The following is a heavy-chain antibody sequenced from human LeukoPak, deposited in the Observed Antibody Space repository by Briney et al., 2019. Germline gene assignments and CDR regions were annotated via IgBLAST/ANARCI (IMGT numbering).Heavy chain of an antibody. Sequence: PGGSLRLSCAASGFTFSNYGMSWVRQAPGKGLEWVSAISGSGGSTYYADSVKGRFTISRDNSKNSLYLQMNSLRAEDTAVYYCARDRGNQRGYYYYYMDVWGKGTTVTVSS. CDR1: GFTFSNYG. D-gene: IGHD1-14*01. V-gene: IGHV3-23*01. CDR2: ISGSGGST. J-gene: IGHJ6*03. CDR3: ARDRGNQRGYYYYYMDV.